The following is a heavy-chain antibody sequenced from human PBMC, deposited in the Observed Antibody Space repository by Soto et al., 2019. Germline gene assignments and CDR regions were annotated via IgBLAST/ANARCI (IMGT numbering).Heavy chain of an antibody. CDR3: AHYTQDYGDYPAEYFQH. V-gene: IGHV2-5*02. D-gene: IGHD4-17*01. CDR2: GYWDDDK. Sequence: QITLKESGPTLVKPTQTLTLTCTFSGFSLSTSGVGVGWIRQPPGKALEWLALGYWDDDKRYSPSLKRRLTITKDTSKNQLVLTMTTMDPVDTATYYCAHYTQDYGDYPAEYFQHWGQGTLVTVAS. J-gene: IGHJ1*01. CDR1: GFSLSTSGVG.